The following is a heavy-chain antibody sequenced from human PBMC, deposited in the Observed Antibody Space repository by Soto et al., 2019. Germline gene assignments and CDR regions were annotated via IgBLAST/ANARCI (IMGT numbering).Heavy chain of an antibody. CDR1: GFTFSSYS. Sequence: GGSLRLSGAASGFTFSSYSINWVRQAPGKGLEWVSSISSSSSYIYYADSVKGRFTISRDNAKNSLYLQMNSLRAEDTAVYYCARERIRKWFDPWGQGTLVTVSS. J-gene: IGHJ5*02. CDR2: ISSSSSYI. CDR3: ARERIRKWFDP. V-gene: IGHV3-21*01.